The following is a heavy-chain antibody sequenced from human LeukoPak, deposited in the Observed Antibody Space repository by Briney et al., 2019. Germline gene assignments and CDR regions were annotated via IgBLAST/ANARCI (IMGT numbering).Heavy chain of an antibody. CDR2: ISGSGGST. CDR1: GFTFSNYA. D-gene: IGHD3-22*01. CDR3: ARIRITMIVVAYDAFDI. Sequence: HPGGSLRLSCAASGFTFSNYAMNWVRQAPRKGLEWVSTISGSGGSTYYADSVRGRFTISRDNSKNTLYLQMNSLRAEDTAVYYCARIRITMIVVAYDAFDIWGQGTMVTVSS. J-gene: IGHJ3*02. V-gene: IGHV3-23*01.